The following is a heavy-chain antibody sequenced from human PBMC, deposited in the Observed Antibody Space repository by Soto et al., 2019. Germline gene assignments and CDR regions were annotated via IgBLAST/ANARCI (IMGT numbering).Heavy chain of an antibody. J-gene: IGHJ4*02. CDR2: INPNSGGT. V-gene: IGHV1-2*02. D-gene: IGHD6-19*01. Sequence: ASVKVSCKASGYTFTGYYMHWVRQAPGQGLEWMGWINPNSGGTNYAQKFQGRVTMTRDTSISTAYMELSRLRSDDTAVYYCARDYSSGWSPKYSFDYWGQGTLVPVSS. CDR1: GYTFTGYY. CDR3: ARDYSSGWSPKYSFDY.